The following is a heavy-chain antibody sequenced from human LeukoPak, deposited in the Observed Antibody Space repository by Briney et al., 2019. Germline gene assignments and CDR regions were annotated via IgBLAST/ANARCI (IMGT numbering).Heavy chain of an antibody. CDR2: ISWDGGST. CDR1: GSTFDDYA. V-gene: IGHV3-43D*03. J-gene: IGHJ4*02. D-gene: IGHD2-21*02. Sequence: GGSLRLSCAASGSTFDDYAMHWVRQAPGKGLGWVSLISWDGGSTYYADSVKGRFTISRDNSKNSLYLQMNSLRAEDTALYYCAKDYDSDLYYFDYWGQGTLVTVSS. CDR3: AKDYDSDLYYFDY.